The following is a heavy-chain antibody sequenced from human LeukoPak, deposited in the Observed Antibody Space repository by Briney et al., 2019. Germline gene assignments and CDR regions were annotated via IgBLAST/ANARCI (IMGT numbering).Heavy chain of an antibody. CDR2: INPSGGST. CDR1: GYTFTSYY. V-gene: IGHV1-46*01. Sequence: ASVKVSCKASGYTFTSYYMHWVRQAPGQGLEWMGIINPSGGSTSYAQKFQGRVTMTRDTSTSTVYMELSSLRSEDTAVYYCAATTRPSGRIAAAGTREEDYFDYWGQGTLVTASS. D-gene: IGHD6-13*01. J-gene: IGHJ4*02. CDR3: AATTRPSGRIAAAGTREEDYFDY.